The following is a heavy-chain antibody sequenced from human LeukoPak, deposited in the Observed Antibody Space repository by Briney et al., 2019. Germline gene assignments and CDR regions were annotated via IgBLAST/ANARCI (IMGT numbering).Heavy chain of an antibody. D-gene: IGHD4-17*01. J-gene: IGHJ5*02. CDR3: ARFSYGDYVA. CDR1: GFVFSKHG. V-gene: IGHV3-30*02. Sequence: AGGSLRLSCAASGFVFSKHGMHWVRQAPGKGLEWVAFIRHDESVKHYAESVKGRFTISRDNFKKTLSLQMNSLRPDDTALYYCARFSYGDYVAWGQGTLVTVSS. CDR2: IRHDESVK.